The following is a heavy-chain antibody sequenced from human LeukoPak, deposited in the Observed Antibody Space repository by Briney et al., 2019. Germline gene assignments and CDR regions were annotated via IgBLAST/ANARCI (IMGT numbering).Heavy chain of an antibody. CDR1: GYTFTSYA. D-gene: IGHD3-22*01. CDR2: INTNTGNP. V-gene: IGHV7-4-1*02. J-gene: IGHJ4*02. Sequence: ASVKVSCKASGYTFTSYAMNWVRQAPGQGLEWMGWINTNTGNPTYAQGFTGRFVFSLDTSVSTVYLQISSLKAEDTAVYYCARDSDYFDSSGYYLFDYWGQGTLVTVSS. CDR3: ARDSDYFDSSGYYLFDY.